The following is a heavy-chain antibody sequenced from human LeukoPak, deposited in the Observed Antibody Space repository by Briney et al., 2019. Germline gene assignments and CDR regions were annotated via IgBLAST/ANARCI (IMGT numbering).Heavy chain of an antibody. V-gene: IGHV4-34*01. D-gene: IGHD2-21*02. CDR3: ARVLPHIVVVTAIGAFDY. CDR1: GGSFSGYY. J-gene: IGHJ4*02. CDR2: INHSGST. Sequence: SETLSLTCAVYGGSFSGYYWSWIRQPPGKGLEWIGEINHSGSTNYNPSLKSRVTISVDTSKNQFSLKLSSVTAADTAVYYCARVLPHIVVVTAIGAFDYWGQGTLVTVSS.